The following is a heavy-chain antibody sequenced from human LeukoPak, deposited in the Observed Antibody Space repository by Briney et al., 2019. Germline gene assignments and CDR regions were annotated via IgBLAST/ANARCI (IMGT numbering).Heavy chain of an antibody. D-gene: IGHD2-8*01. CDR3: ARDILGRTNGGSNYFGMEV. Sequence: ASVKVSCKASGYTFTDYYMHWVRQAPGQGLEWMGCINLYSGGAHYAQKSQDWLSMTRDTSINTAYMELSSLRSDDTAVYYCARDILGRTNGGSNYFGMEVWGQGTTVTVSS. J-gene: IGHJ6*02. V-gene: IGHV1-2*04. CDR2: INLYSGGA. CDR1: GYTFTDYY.